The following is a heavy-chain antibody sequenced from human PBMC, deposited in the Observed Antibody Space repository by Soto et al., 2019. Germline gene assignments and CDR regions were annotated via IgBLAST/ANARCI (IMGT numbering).Heavy chain of an antibody. J-gene: IGHJ4*02. D-gene: IGHD1-26*01. CDR3: AREVGPIDY. CDR2: ISGISDVI. Sequence: PGGSLRLSCAASGFTFSTYAMTWVRQAPGKGLEWVSYISGISDVIYYTDSVKGRFTISRDNAKNSLYLQMNSLRDEDTAVYYCAREVGPIDYWGQGTLVTVSS. CDR1: GFTFSTYA. V-gene: IGHV3-48*02.